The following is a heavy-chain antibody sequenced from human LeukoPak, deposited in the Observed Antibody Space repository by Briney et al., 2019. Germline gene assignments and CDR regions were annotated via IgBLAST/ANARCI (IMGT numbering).Heavy chain of an antibody. V-gene: IGHV4-59*01. Sequence: SETLSLTCTVSSGSISSYYWSWIRQPPGKGLEWIGYIYYSGSTNYNPSLKSRVTISVDTSKNQFSLKLSSVTAADTAVYYCASGGYSSPLDYWGQGTLVTVSS. J-gene: IGHJ4*02. D-gene: IGHD5-18*01. CDR2: IYYSGST. CDR1: SGSISSYY. CDR3: ASGGYSSPLDY.